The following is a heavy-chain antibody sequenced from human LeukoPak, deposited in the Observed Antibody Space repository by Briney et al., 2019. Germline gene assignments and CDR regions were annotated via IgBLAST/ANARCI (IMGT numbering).Heavy chain of an antibody. D-gene: IGHD2-15*01. CDR3: ARFYCSGGSCKYYFDY. CDR1: GFTFSSYS. J-gene: IGHJ4*02. V-gene: IGHV3-21*01. CDR2: ISSSSSYI. Sequence: GGSLRLSCAASGFTFSSYSMNWVRQAPGKGLEWVSSISSSSSYIYYADSVKGRFTISRYNAKNSLYLQMNSLRAEDTAVYYCARFYCSGGSCKYYFDYWGQGTLVTVSS.